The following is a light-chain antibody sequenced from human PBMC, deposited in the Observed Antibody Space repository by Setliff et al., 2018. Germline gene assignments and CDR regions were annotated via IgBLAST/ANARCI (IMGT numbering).Light chain of an antibody. CDR1: SSNTGDNY. CDR3: GTWDSSLSACV. CDR2: DNN. V-gene: IGLV1-51*01. J-gene: IGLJ3*02. Sequence: VLTQPPSVSAAPGQRVTISCSGSSSNTGDNYVSWYQRLPGTAPKLLIYDNNKRPSGIPDRFSGTKSGTSATLGITGLQTGDEADYYCGTWDSSLSACVFGGGTK.